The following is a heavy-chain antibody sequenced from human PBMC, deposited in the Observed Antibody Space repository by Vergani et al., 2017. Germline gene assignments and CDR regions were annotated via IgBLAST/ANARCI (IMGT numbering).Heavy chain of an antibody. CDR1: GFTFSSYG. J-gene: IGHJ4*02. D-gene: IGHD3-10*01. V-gene: IGHV3-33*01. CDR3: ARDIGESFDY. CDR2: IWYDGSNK. Sequence: QVQLVESGGGVVQPGRSLRLSCAASGFTFSSYGMHWVRQAPGKGLEWVAVIWYDGSNKYYAVAVKGRFTISRDNSKNTLYLQMNSLRDEDTAVYYCARDIGESFDYWGQGTLVTVSS.